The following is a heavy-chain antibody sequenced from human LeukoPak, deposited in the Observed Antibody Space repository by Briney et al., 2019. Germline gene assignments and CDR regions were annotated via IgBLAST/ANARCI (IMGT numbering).Heavy chain of an antibody. J-gene: IGHJ4*02. CDR2: IKHDGSEK. V-gene: IGHV3-7*05. Sequence: PGGSLRLSCAASGFTYRNYWMSWVRQAPGKGLEWVANIKHDGSEKYYVDSVKGRFTISRDNAKNSLYLQMNSLRAEDTAVYYCARDSPLPRIAAHFDYWGQGTLVTVSS. CDR1: GFTYRNYW. CDR3: ARDSPLPRIAAHFDY. D-gene: IGHD6-13*01.